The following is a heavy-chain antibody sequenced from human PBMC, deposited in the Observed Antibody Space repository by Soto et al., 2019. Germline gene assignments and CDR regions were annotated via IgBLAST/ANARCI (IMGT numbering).Heavy chain of an antibody. Sequence: QVQLVQSGAEVKKPGSSVKVSCKASGGTFSSYAISWVRQAPGQGLEWMGGIIPIFGTANYAQKFQCRVTITADEATSTAYMELSRLRSEDTAVYYCARGLGGGNWIPGGRFDHWGQGTLVTVSS. D-gene: IGHD1-20*01. CDR3: ARGLGGGNWIPGGRFDH. CDR2: IIPIFGTA. CDR1: GGTFSSYA. J-gene: IGHJ4*02. V-gene: IGHV1-69*01.